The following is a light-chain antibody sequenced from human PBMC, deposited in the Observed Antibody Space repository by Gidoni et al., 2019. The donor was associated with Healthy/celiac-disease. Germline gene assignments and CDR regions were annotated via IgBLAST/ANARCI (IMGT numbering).Light chain of an antibody. Sequence: EIVLTQPPGTLSLSPGERATLSCRASQSVSSNYLAWYQQKPSQAPRLLIYGASSRATGIPDRFSGSGSGTDFTLTISRLEPEDFAVYYCQQYGSSPLTFAQGTKVEIK. CDR2: GAS. V-gene: IGKV3-20*01. CDR3: QQYGSSPLT. CDR1: QSVSSNY. J-gene: IGKJ1*01.